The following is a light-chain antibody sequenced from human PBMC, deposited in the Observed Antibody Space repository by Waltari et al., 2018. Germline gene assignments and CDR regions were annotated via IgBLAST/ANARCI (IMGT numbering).Light chain of an antibody. CDR1: SFNIGYNF. Sequence: QSVLTQPPSASGLPGQRVIISCSGTSFNIGYNFVFWYHQNPGAAPKLLIYRNAQRPSGVPDRFSGSKSGTSASLAISGLRSEDEGDYYCAAWDGSVSAHVVFGGGTSVTVL. CDR2: RNA. CDR3: AAWDGSVSAHVV. V-gene: IGLV1-47*01. J-gene: IGLJ2*01.